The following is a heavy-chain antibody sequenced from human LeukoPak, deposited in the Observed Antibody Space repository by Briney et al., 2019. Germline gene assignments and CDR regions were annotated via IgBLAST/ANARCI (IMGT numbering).Heavy chain of an antibody. CDR1: EYTLTELH. Sequence: GASVKVSCKVPEYTLTELHMYWVRQTPGKGLEWMGGFGPDDSETIYAQNFQGRVTMTEDTSTDTAYMELSSLKSDDTAVYYCAADRKIVGTTGAYVFWGQGTLVTVS. CDR3: AADRKIVGTTGAYVF. V-gene: IGHV1-24*01. D-gene: IGHD1-26*01. CDR2: FGPDDSET. J-gene: IGHJ4*02.